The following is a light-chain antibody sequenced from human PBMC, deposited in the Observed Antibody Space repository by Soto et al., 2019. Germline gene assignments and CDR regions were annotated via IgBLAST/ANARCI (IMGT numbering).Light chain of an antibody. V-gene: IGLV1-44*01. CDR3: AVWDDGLSGWV. J-gene: IGLJ2*01. Sequence: QSVLTQAPSASGTPGQSVTISCSGSDSHIGSNTVNWYQQLPGMAPKLLIYANFQRSSGVPDRFSASKSGTSASLAISGLQSEDEAHYYCAVWDDGLSGWVFGGGTKLTVL. CDR1: DSHIGSNT. CDR2: ANF.